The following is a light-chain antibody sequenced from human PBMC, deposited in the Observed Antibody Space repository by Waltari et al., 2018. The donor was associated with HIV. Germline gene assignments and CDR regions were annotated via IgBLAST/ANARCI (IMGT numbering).Light chain of an antibody. CDR2: STT. CDR3: EQIYTFPLFT. V-gene: IGKV1-39*01. CDR1: QTIGDY. Sequence: DIQLTQSPSTLSACVGASVTITCQASQTIGDYVNWYQQKPGEPPKLLIYSTTSLQPGVPSRFSGSGSGTDFALTISSLQSEDFATYYCEQIYTFPLFTFGPGTKVDIK. J-gene: IGKJ3*01.